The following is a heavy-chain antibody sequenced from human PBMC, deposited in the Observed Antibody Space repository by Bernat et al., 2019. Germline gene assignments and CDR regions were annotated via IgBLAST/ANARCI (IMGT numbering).Heavy chain of an antibody. CDR2: IYPGDSDT. V-gene: IGHV5-51*03. Sequence: EVQLVQSGAEVKKPGESLKISCKGSGYSFTSYWIGWVRQMPGKGPEWMGIIYPGDSDTRYSPSFQGQVTISADKSISTAYLQWSSLKASDTAMYYCARLDYYDSSGYWYPFDYWGQGTLVTVSS. D-gene: IGHD3-22*01. CDR3: ARLDYYDSSGYWYPFDY. J-gene: IGHJ4*02. CDR1: GYSFTSYW.